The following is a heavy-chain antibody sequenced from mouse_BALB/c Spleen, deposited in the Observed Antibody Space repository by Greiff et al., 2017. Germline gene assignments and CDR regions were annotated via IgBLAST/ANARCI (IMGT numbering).Heavy chain of an antibody. CDR3: ASVGRGYAMDY. D-gene: IGHD4-1*01. CDR2: IDPSDSET. J-gene: IGHJ4*01. CDR1: GYTFTSYW. Sequence: VQLQQPGAELVKPGAPVKLSCKASGYTFTSYWMNWVKQRPGRGLEWIGRIDPSDSETHYNQKFKDKATLTVDKSSSTAYIQLSSLTSEDSAVYCGASVGRGYAMDYWGQGTSVTVSS. V-gene: IGHV1-69*02.